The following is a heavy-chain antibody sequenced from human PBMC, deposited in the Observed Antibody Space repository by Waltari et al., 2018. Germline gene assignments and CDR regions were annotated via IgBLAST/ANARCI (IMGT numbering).Heavy chain of an antibody. D-gene: IGHD5-18*01. CDR2: IRSKSNGATT. J-gene: IGHJ4*02. Sequence: EVQLVESGGGLAKPGGSLSLSCVASGLPSRNAWMGGVRQAPGKGVGGVGRIRSKSNGATTDYAAPVKGRFTISREDSKNMLYLQMNSLKTEDTAVYYCTTEDLNGYTYGYFDYWGQGALVTVSS. CDR1: GLPSRNAW. CDR3: TTEDLNGYTYGYFDY. V-gene: IGHV3-15*01.